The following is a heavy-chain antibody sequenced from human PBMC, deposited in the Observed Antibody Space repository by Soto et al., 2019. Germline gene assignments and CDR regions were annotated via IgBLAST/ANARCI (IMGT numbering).Heavy chain of an antibody. D-gene: IGHD3-22*01. J-gene: IGHJ3*02. CDR2: IIPIFGTA. CDR3: ARDLYYYDSSGYPPGAFDI. V-gene: IGHV1-69*13. Sequence: SVKVSCKASGGTFSSYAISWVRQAPGQGLEWMGRIIPIFGTANYAQKFQGRVTITADESTCTAYMELSSLRSEDTAVYYCARDLYYYDSSGYPPGAFDIWGQGTMVTVSS. CDR1: GGTFSSYA.